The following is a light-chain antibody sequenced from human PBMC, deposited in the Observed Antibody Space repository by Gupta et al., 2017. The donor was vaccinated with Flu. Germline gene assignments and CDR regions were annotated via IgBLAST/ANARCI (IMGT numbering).Light chain of an antibody. CDR2: DAS. CDR1: QSVSSY. Sequence: FSPGERAPLSCRASQSVSSYLAWYQQKPGQAPRLLIYDASNRATGIPARFSGSGSGTDFTLTISSLEPEDFAVYYCQQRSNFFGGGTKVEIK. CDR3: QQRSNF. J-gene: IGKJ4*01. V-gene: IGKV3-11*01.